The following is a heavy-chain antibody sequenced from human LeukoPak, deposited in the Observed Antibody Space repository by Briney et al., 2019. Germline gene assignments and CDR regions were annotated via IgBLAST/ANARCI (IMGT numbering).Heavy chain of an antibody. J-gene: IGHJ5*02. V-gene: IGHV1-69*05. CDR2: IIPIFGTA. CDR1: GGSFSSYA. CDR3: ARDGKATLFAFDP. D-gene: IGHD1-1*01. Sequence: SVKVSCKAPGGSFSSYAIGWVRQAPGQGREWVGGIIPIFGTANYAQKFQGRVPITTAESTSTAYMELSSLRSEDTAVYYCARDGKATLFAFDPWGQGTLVTVSS.